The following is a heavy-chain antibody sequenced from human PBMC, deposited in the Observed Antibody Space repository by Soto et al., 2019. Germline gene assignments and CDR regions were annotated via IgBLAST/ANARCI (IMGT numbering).Heavy chain of an antibody. CDR1: GFTVSSHA. J-gene: IGHJ4*02. Sequence: PGGSLRLSCEGSGFTVSSHAMTWIRQAPGKGLVWVSRINSDRSSTSYADSVKGRFTISRDNAKNTLYLQMNSLRAEDTAVYYCARQEQLVLSGFDYWGQGTLVTVSS. CDR3: ARQEQLVLSGFDY. CDR2: INSDRSST. D-gene: IGHD6-6*01. V-gene: IGHV3-74*01.